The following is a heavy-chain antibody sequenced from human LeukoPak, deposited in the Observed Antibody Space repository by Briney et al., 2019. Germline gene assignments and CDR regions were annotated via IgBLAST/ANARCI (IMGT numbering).Heavy chain of an antibody. CDR3: ARADYGDFDFDI. Sequence: GASVKVSCKASGYTFTGYYIHWVRQAPGQGLEWMGWINPNSGGTNYAQKFQGRVTMTRDTSISTAYMELSRLRSDDTAVYYCARADYGDFDFDIWRQGTMVTVSS. V-gene: IGHV1-2*02. CDR1: GYTFTGYY. J-gene: IGHJ3*02. CDR2: INPNSGGT. D-gene: IGHD4-17*01.